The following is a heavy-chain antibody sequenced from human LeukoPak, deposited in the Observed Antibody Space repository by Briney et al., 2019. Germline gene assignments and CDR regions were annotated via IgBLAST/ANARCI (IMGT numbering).Heavy chain of an antibody. J-gene: IGHJ4*02. Sequence: ASVKVSCKASGYTFTCYYMHWVRQAPGQGREWMGWINPNSGGTNYAQKFQGRVTMTSDTSISTAYMELSRLRSDDTAVYYCASGVRGYSNLLFDYWGQGTLVTVSS. D-gene: IGHD4-11*01. CDR3: ASGVRGYSNLLFDY. CDR2: INPNSGGT. CDR1: GYTFTCYY. V-gene: IGHV1-2*02.